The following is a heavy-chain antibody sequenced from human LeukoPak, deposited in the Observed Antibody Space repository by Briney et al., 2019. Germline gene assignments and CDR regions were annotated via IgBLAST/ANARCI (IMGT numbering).Heavy chain of an antibody. V-gene: IGHV3-53*01. D-gene: IGHD3-3*01. CDR3: ARVDNGARYDFWSGYSGYYYYMDV. CDR2: IYSGGNT. Sequence: TGGSLRLSCAASGFTVSSKYMSWVRQAPGKGLEWVSLIYSGGNTYYADSVKGRFTISRDNSKNTLYLQMNSLRAEDTAVYYCARVDNGARYDFWSGYSGYYYYMDVWGKGTTVTVSS. J-gene: IGHJ6*03. CDR1: GFTVSSKY.